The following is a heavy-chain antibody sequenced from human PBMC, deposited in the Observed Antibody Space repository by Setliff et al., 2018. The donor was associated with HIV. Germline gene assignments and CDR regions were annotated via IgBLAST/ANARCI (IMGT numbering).Heavy chain of an antibody. Sequence: GASVKVSCKASGYIFSSYTMHWVRQAPGQRLEWMGWINTANYKTKYSQKFQGRVTITRDTSASTAYMELSSLRSEDTAAYYCARDEQWPYLYYMDVWGKGTTVTAP. CDR2: INTANYKT. CDR1: GYIFSSYT. V-gene: IGHV1-3*04. D-gene: IGHD6-19*01. CDR3: ARDEQWPYLYYMDV. J-gene: IGHJ6*03.